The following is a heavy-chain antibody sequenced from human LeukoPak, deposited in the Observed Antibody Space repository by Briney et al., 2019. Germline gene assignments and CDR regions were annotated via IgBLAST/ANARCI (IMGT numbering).Heavy chain of an antibody. CDR2: IRYDGSNK. V-gene: IGHV3-30*02. D-gene: IGHD6-19*01. Sequence: QPGGSLRLSCAASGFTFSSYGMHWVRQAPGKGLEWVAFIRYDGSNKYYADSVKGRFTISRDNSKNALYLQMNSLRAEDTAVYYCAREGNLIAVAGTGFDYWGQGTLVTVSS. CDR1: GFTFSSYG. CDR3: AREGNLIAVAGTGFDY. J-gene: IGHJ4*02.